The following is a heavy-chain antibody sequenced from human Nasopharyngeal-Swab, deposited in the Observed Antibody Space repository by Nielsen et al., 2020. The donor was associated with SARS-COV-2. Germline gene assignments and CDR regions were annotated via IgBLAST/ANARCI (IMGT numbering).Heavy chain of an antibody. Sequence: KVSCKGSGYRFISYWIGWVRQMPGEGLEWMGIIYPGDSDTRYSPSFQGQVTISADKSINTAYLQWSSLKASDTAMYYCARTAIEGGYYRGDAFDIWGQGTMVTVSS. D-gene: IGHD3-22*01. CDR3: ARTAIEGGYYRGDAFDI. V-gene: IGHV5-51*01. CDR2: IYPGDSDT. J-gene: IGHJ3*02. CDR1: GYRFISYW.